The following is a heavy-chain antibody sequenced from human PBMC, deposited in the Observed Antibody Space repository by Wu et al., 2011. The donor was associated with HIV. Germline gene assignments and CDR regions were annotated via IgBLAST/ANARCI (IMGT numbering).Heavy chain of an antibody. V-gene: IGHV3-53*04. J-gene: IGHJ3*01. D-gene: IGHD1-26*01. CDR3: AKGGLTWEFRVFDV. CDR2: IYTSGTT. CDR1: GFSVSTNY. Sequence: VQLVESGGGLVQPGGSLRLSCAASGFSVSTNYMNWVRQAPEKGLEWVSVIYTSGTTKYGDSVKGRLTISRDNAKNSLYLQIDSLRPEDTALYYCAKGGLTWEFRVFDVWAKGQWSPSLQ.